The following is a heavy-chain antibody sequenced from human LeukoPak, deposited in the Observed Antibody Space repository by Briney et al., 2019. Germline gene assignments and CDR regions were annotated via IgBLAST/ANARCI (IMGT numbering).Heavy chain of an antibody. CDR1: GFTFSSYG. J-gene: IGHJ4*02. CDR2: ISYDGGNK. D-gene: IGHD6-19*01. Sequence: PGGSLRLSCAASGFTFSSYGMHWVRQAPGKGLEWVAVISYDGGNKYYADSVKGRFTISRDNSKNTLYLQMNSLRVEDTAVYYCAKGRSIAVAATSSDYWGQGTLVTVSS. CDR3: AKGRSIAVAATSSDY. V-gene: IGHV3-30*18.